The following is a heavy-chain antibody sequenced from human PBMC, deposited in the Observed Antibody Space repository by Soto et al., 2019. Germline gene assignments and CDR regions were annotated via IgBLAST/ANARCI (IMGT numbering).Heavy chain of an antibody. CDR1: GYTFTSYG. V-gene: IGHV1-18*01. CDR2: INSYNGNP. D-gene: IGHD6-19*01. Sequence: QVQLVQSGAEVKKPGASVKVSCKASGYTFTSYGISWVRQAPGQGLEWMGWINSYNGNPNYAQKLQGRVAMTTDTSTSTGNMELRSLRSDDTAVYYCAREPVAGSWFDPWGQGTLVTVSS. CDR3: AREPVAGSWFDP. J-gene: IGHJ5*02.